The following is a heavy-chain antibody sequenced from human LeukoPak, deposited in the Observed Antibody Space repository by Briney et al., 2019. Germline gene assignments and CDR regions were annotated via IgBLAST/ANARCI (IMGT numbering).Heavy chain of an antibody. CDR2: IYYSGST. D-gene: IGHD3-16*02. Sequence: SETLSLTCTVSGGSISSSSYYWSWIRQHPGKGLEWIGYIYYSGSTYYNPSLKSRVTISVDTSKNQFSLKLSSVTAADTAVYYCARIPPLPDYVWGSYRLDAFDIWGQGTMVTVSS. CDR3: ARIPPLPDYVWGSYRLDAFDI. CDR1: GGSISSSSYY. V-gene: IGHV4-31*03. J-gene: IGHJ3*02.